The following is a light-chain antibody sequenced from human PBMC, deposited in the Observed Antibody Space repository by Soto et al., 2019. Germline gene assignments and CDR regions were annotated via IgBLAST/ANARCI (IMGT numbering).Light chain of an antibody. CDR3: SSSAGSNNLGV. Sequence: QAVVTQPASVSGSPGQSITISCTATSSDIGHYDYVSWYQQHPGKAPKLMIYHVTYRPSGVSNRYSGSKSGNSASLTVSGLQAEDEADYYCSSSAGSNNLGVFGGGTQLTVL. V-gene: IGLV2-14*03. CDR2: HVT. CDR1: SSDIGHYDY. J-gene: IGLJ2*01.